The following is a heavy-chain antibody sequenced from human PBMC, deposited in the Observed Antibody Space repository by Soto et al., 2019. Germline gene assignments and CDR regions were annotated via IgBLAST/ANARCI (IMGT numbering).Heavy chain of an antibody. D-gene: IGHD3-10*01. V-gene: IGHV4-39*01. CDR1: GGSISSSSYY. J-gene: IGHJ4*02. CDR3: ARQYYFDSGSYYNRPFDF. Sequence: SETLSLTCTVSGGSISSSSYYWGWIRQPPGKGLEWIGSIYYSGNTYYNPSLKSRVTISVDTAKNQFSLKLSSVTAADTAVYYCARQYYFDSGSYYNRPFDFWGQGNLVTVSS. CDR2: IYYSGNT.